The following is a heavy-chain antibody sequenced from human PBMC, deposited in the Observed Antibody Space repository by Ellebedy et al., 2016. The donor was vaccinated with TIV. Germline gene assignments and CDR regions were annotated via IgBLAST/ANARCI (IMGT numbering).Heavy chain of an antibody. J-gene: IGHJ4*02. CDR2: MNPNSGYT. Sequence: AASVKVSCKASGDTFTSYYIIWLRQAAGLGLEWMGWMNPNSGYTGSAQEFQGRVTITRDTYMSTAYMELSSLRSEDTAVYYCVRVMGAIDFWGQGTLVTVSS. CDR1: GDTFTSYY. D-gene: IGHD1-26*01. CDR3: VRVMGAIDF. V-gene: IGHV1-8*01.